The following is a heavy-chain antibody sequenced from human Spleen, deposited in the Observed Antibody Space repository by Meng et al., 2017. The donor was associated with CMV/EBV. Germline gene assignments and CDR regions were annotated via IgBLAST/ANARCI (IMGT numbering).Heavy chain of an antibody. J-gene: IGHJ4*02. CDR2: INPNIGGS. CDR1: GYTFTGYY. D-gene: IGHD1/OR15-1a*01. CDR3: ARVDWNNLMDY. V-gene: IGHV1-2*02. Sequence: ASVKVSCKTSGYTFTGYYIHWVRQAPGQGPEWMGWINPNIGGSIYAQKFQGRVTLTRDTSVSTAYMELSRLRSDDTAVYYCARVDWNNLMDYWGQGTLVTVSS.